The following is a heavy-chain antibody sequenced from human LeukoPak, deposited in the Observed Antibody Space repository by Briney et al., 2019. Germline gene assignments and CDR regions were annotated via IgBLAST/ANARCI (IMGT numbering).Heavy chain of an antibody. J-gene: IGHJ4*02. CDR3: AIDPNWGTHS. D-gene: IGHD7-27*01. V-gene: IGHV3-30-3*02. Sequence: GGSLRLSCATSGFTFSTYAMCWVRQAPGKGLEWVTVISFDGKYKHYADSVKGRFTISRDNSKNALYLQMNSLRVEDTAVYYCAIDPNWGTHSWGQGVLVTVSS. CDR1: GFTFSTYA. CDR2: ISFDGKYK.